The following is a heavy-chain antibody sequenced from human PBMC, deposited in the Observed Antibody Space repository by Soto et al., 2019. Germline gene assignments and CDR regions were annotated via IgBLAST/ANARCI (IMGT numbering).Heavy chain of an antibody. V-gene: IGHV1-69*01. CDR1: GGTFSSYS. Sequence: QVQLVQSGAEVKKPGSSVKVSCKASGGTFSSYSINWVRQAPGQGLEWMGEIIPIFGTANYAQKFQGRVTFTANESTTTAYMELSGLRSEDTPVYSGPHDGGRNSGGIDYWAQGPLLTVSS. D-gene: IGHD1-26*01. CDR3: PHDGGRNSGGIDY. J-gene: IGHJ4*02. CDR2: IIPIFGTA.